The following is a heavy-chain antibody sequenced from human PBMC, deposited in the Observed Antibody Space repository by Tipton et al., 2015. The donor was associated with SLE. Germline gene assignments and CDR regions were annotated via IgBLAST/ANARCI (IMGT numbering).Heavy chain of an antibody. D-gene: IGHD1-26*01. CDR1: GGSISSHY. CDR3: ARRSVVGAFDI. J-gene: IGHJ3*02. Sequence: TLSLTCTVSGGSISSHYWSWIRQPPGKGLEWIGYIYYSGSTNYNPSLKSRVTISVDTSKNQFSLKLSSVTAADTAVYYCARRSVVGAFDIWGQGTMVTVSS. V-gene: IGHV4-59*11. CDR2: IYYSGST.